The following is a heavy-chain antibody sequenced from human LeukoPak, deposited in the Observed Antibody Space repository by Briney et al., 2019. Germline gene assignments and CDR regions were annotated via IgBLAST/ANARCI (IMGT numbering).Heavy chain of an antibody. J-gene: IGHJ3*02. CDR3: ARDYYDSSGYIRVQGVPTI. CDR1: GYTLTSNG. V-gene: IGHV1-18*01. D-gene: IGHD3-22*01. Sequence: GASAKVSCKTSGYTLTSNGISWVRQAPGQGLEWMGWISTYNGNTNYAQKFQGRVTMTTDTSTSTAYMELRSLTSDDTAVYYCARDYYDSSGYIRVQGVPTIWGQGTMVTVSS. CDR2: ISTYNGNT.